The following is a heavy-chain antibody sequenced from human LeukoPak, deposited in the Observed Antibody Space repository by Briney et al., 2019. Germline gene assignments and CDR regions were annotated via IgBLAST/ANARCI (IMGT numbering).Heavy chain of an antibody. CDR1: GYTFTGYY. CDR2: INPNSGGT. Sequence: GASVKVSCKASGYTFTGYYMHWVRQAPGQGLEWMGWINPNSGGTNYAQKFQGRVTMTRDTSISTAYMELSRLRSDDTAVYYCARGEVSSGSYSGYYYYYYYMDVWGKGTTVTISS. D-gene: IGHD3-10*01. V-gene: IGHV1-2*02. CDR3: ARGEVSSGSYSGYYYYYYYMDV. J-gene: IGHJ6*03.